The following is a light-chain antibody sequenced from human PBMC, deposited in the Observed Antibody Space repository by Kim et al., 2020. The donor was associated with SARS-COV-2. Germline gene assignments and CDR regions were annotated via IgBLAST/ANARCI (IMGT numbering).Light chain of an antibody. CDR1: QSISGF. Sequence: SAPVGDRRTITGRASQSISGFLSWFQQKPGKAPKLLIDAASTFQGGVPSRFSGSGSGTHFTLTITSLEPEDFASYYCQQTFSTPWTFGQGTKLEI. CDR2: AAS. V-gene: IGKV1-39*01. CDR3: QQTFSTPWT. J-gene: IGKJ1*01.